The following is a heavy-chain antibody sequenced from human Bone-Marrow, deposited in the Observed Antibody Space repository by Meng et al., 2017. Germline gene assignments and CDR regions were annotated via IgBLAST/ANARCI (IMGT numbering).Heavy chain of an antibody. Sequence: GESLKIPCSASGFTFSSYWMSWVRPAPGQGLEGVANIKQDGSEKYYVDSVKGRFTISRDNAKNSLYLQLKRLRADDTAVYYCARDLRRSGWYPPDYYYYGMDVWGQGTTVTVSS. CDR2: IKQDGSEK. CDR3: ARDLRRSGWYPPDYYYYGMDV. CDR1: GFTFSSYW. V-gene: IGHV3-7*01. D-gene: IGHD6-19*01. J-gene: IGHJ6*02.